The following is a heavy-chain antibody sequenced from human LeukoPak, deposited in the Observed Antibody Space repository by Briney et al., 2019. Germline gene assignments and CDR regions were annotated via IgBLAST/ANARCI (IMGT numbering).Heavy chain of an antibody. V-gene: IGHV5-51*01. CDR3: ARSPFRGVMVDY. Sequence: GESLEISFKGSGYSFTSYWIGWVRPMPGKGLEWMGIIYPGDSETRYSPSFQGQVTISVDKSISTAYLQWSSLKASDTAMYYCARSPFRGVMVDYWGQGTLVTVSS. CDR1: GYSFTSYW. CDR2: IYPGDSET. J-gene: IGHJ4*02. D-gene: IGHD3-10*01.